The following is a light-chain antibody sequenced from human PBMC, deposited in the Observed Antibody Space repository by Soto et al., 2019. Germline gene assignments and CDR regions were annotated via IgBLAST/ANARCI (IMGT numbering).Light chain of an antibody. CDR3: QQYGSSPLT. J-gene: IGKJ4*01. CDR1: QSVSSNY. Sequence: EIVLTQSPGTLSLSPGERATLSCSASQSVSSNYLAWYEQKPGQAPRLLIYGASSRATGIPDRFSGSGSGTDFTLTISRLEPEDFVVYYCQQYGSSPLTFGGGTKVEIK. CDR2: GAS. V-gene: IGKV3-20*01.